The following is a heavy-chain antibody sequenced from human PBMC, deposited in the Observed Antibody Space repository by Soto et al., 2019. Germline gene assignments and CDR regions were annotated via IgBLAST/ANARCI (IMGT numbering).Heavy chain of an antibody. Sequence: SETLSLTCSVSGGSISSGYYYWSWIRQPPGKGLEWIGNIYYSGNTYYNPSLKSRLIISIDTSKNQFSLKLSSVTAADTAVYYCAREEAVAGKSYNWFDPWGQGTLVTVSS. J-gene: IGHJ5*02. CDR2: IYYSGNT. CDR3: AREEAVAGKSYNWFDP. D-gene: IGHD6-19*01. V-gene: IGHV4-30-4*01. CDR1: GGSISSGYYY.